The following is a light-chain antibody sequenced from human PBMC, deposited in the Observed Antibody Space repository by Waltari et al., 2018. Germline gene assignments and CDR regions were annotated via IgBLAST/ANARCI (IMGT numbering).Light chain of an antibody. Sequence: DIQMTQSPSTLPAFVGDTVTITCRASERIKSWLAWYQEKPGTAPKLLMQKASNLESGGPSRFNGSGSGTEFTLTISSLQADDFASYYCQQYKISPWTFGQGTKVEI. J-gene: IGKJ1*01. V-gene: IGKV1-5*03. CDR3: QQYKISPWT. CDR1: ERIKSW. CDR2: KAS.